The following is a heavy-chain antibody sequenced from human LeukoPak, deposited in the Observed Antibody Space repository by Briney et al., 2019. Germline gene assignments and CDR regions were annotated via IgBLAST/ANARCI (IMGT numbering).Heavy chain of an antibody. CDR1: GGSFSSYY. Sequence: PSETLSPTCTVSGGSFSSYYWSWIRQPAGKGLECIGRIYISGSTSYNPSLKSRVTMSVDTSKNQFSLRLSSVTAADTAVYYCATANRYSLYMDVWGKGTTVTVS. V-gene: IGHV4-4*07. J-gene: IGHJ6*03. CDR3: ATANRYSLYMDV. CDR2: IYISGST. D-gene: IGHD1-14*01.